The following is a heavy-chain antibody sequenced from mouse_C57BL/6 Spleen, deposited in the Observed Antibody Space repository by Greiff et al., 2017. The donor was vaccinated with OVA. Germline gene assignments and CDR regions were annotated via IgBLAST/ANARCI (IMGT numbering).Heavy chain of an antibody. CDR3: VRSPNWDWYFDV. J-gene: IGHJ1*03. CDR2: IRSKSSNYAT. CDR1: GFTFNTYA. D-gene: IGHD4-1*01. V-gene: IGHV10-3*01. Sequence: EVQGVESGGGLVQPKGSLKLSCAASGFTFNTYAMHWVRQAPGKGLEWVARIRSKSSNYATYYADSVKDRFTISRDDSQSMLYLQMNNLKTEDTAMYYCVRSPNWDWYFDVWGTGTTVTVSS.